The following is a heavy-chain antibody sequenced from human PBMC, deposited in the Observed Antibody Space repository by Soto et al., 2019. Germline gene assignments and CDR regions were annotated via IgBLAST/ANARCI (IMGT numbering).Heavy chain of an antibody. J-gene: IGHJ6*02. CDR2: ISYDGSNK. CDR1: GFTFSSYA. V-gene: IGHV3-30-3*01. Sequence: GESLKISCAASGFTFSSYAMHWVRQAPGKGLEWVAVISYDGSNKYYADSVKGRFTISRDNSKNTLYLQMNSLRAEDTAVYYCARDEVVTAIYYYGMDVWGQGTTVTVSS. CDR3: ARDEVVTAIYYYGMDV. D-gene: IGHD2-21*02.